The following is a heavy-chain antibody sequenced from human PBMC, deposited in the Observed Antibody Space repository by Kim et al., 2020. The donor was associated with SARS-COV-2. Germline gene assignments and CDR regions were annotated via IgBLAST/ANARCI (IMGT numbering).Heavy chain of an antibody. CDR1: GGSFSGYY. CDR2: INHSGST. CDR3: ARPSYYYDSTTRSAFDI. J-gene: IGHJ3*02. V-gene: IGHV4-34*01. Sequence: SETLSLTCAVYGGSFSGYYWSWIRQPPGKGLEWIGEINHSGSTNYNPSLKSRVTISVDTSKNQFSLKLSSVTAADTAVYYCARPSYYYDSTTRSAFDIWVQGTMVTVSS. D-gene: IGHD3-22*01.